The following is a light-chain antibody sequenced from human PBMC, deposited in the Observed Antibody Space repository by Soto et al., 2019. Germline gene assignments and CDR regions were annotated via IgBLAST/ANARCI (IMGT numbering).Light chain of an antibody. J-gene: IGKJ2*01. CDR2: DAS. CDR3: QQYDSSSPT. V-gene: IGKV1-5*01. Sequence: DIQMTQSPSTLSASVGDGVTITCRASQNISVWLAWYQQRPGKAPKFLMYDASSLETGVPSRFSGSGSGTEFTLTIRSLQPDDSATYYCQQYDSSSPTFGQGTNLAIK. CDR1: QNISVW.